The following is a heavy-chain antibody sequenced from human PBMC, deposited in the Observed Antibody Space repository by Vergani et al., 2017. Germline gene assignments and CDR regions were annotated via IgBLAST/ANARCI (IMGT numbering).Heavy chain of an antibody. CDR1: GFTFGDYA. D-gene: IGHD2-2*01. CDR2: IRSKAYGGTT. CDR3: TRVDLNIVVVPAAIAPDY. J-gene: IGHJ4*02. V-gene: IGHV3-49*04. Sequence: EVQLVESGGGLVQPGRSLRLSCTASGFTFGDYAMSWVRQAQGKGLEWVGFIRSKAYGGTTEYAASVKGRFTISRDDSKSIAYLQMNSLKTEDTAVYYCTRVDLNIVVVPAAIAPDYWGQGTLVTVSS.